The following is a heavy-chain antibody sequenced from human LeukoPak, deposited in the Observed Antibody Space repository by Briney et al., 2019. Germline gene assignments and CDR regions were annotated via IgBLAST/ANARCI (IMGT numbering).Heavy chain of an antibody. CDR2: IRSKANSYVT. V-gene: IGHV3-73*01. CDR1: GFTFSGSA. D-gene: IGHD2-15*01. CDR3: ARHTDRYCSGSNCYVYYFYGLDV. J-gene: IGHJ6*02. Sequence: GGSLKLSCAASGFTFSGSALHWVRQASGKGLEWVGRIRSKANSYVTAYAASVKGRFTISRDDSENTAYLQMNGLETDDTAVYYCARHTDRYCSGSNCYVYYFYGLDVWGQGTTVTVPS.